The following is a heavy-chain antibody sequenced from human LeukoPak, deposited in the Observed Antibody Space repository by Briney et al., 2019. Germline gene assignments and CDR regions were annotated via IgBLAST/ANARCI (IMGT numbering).Heavy chain of an antibody. CDR3: ARADRSGTYNFDY. J-gene: IGHJ4*02. CDR1: EFTVSSNY. D-gene: IGHD1-26*01. CDR2: IYSGGST. Sequence: GGSLRLSCAASEFTVSSNYMSWVRQAPGKGLEWVSSIYSGGSTYYADSVKGRFTISRDNSKNMVYLQMNSLRAEDTAVYYCARADRSGTYNFDYWGQGTLVTVSS. V-gene: IGHV3-66*01.